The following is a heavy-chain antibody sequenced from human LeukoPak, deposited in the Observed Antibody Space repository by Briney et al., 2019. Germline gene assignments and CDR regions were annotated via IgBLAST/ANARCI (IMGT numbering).Heavy chain of an antibody. Sequence: EASVKVSCKASGYTFTSYYMHWVRQAPGEGLEWMGIINPSGGSTSYAQKFQGRITMTSDTSTSTVYMELNSLRSDDTAVYFCARVGSAAATADYWGQGTLVTVSS. CDR1: GYTFTSYY. CDR2: INPSGGST. V-gene: IGHV1-46*01. CDR3: ARVGSAAATADY. J-gene: IGHJ4*02. D-gene: IGHD6-25*01.